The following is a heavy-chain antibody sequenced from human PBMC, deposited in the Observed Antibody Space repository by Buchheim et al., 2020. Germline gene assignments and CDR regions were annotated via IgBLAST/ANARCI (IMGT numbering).Heavy chain of an antibody. CDR2: IIPIFRTA. CDR3: ARGPGESSAYYYFY. CDR1: GGTFSSDA. D-gene: IGHD3-22*01. Sequence: QVQLVQSGAEVKKPGSSVKVSCKASGGTFSSDAVNWVRQAPGQRPEWMGGIIPIFRTAKYAPKFQGRVTITADESTSTAYMELSRLRSDDTAMYYCARGPGESSAYYYFYWGQGTL. J-gene: IGHJ4*02. V-gene: IGHV1-69*01.